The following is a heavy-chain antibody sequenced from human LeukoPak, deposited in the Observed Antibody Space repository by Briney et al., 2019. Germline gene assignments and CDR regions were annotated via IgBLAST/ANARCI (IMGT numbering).Heavy chain of an antibody. D-gene: IGHD1-1*01. CDR2: ISYDGSNK. J-gene: IGHJ4*02. V-gene: IGHV3-30*19. CDR3: ARGYYLPKTAEVGTTALFDY. Sequence: PGRSLRLSCAASGFTFSSYGMHWVRQAPGKGLEWVADISYDGSNKYYADSVKGRSTISRDNSKNTLYLQMNSLRAEDTAVYYCARGYYLPKTAEVGTTALFDYWGQGTLVTVSS. CDR1: GFTFSSYG.